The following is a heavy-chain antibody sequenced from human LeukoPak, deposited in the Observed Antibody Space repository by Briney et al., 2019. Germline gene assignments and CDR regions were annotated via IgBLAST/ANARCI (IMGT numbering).Heavy chain of an antibody. CDR1: GFSFSVYA. J-gene: IGHJ4*02. D-gene: IGHD3-3*01. CDR3: AKGGQDFDFWRFDY. V-gene: IGHV3-23*01. CDR2: TSGSGGRT. Sequence: GGSLRLSCAASGFSFSVYAMSWVRQAPGKGLEWVSSTSGSGGRTYYTNSVKGRFTISRENFKNTVYLEMNNLGAEDTALYYCAKGGQDFDFWRFDYWGQGNLVIVSS.